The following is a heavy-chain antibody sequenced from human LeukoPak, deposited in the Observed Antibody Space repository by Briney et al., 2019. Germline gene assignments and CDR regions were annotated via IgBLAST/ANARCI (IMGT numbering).Heavy chain of an antibody. V-gene: IGHV3-48*01. CDR2: ISSTSNTI. CDR1: GFTFSSYS. CDR3: ARVFSDAYDSSDY. Sequence: PGGSLRLSCAASGFTFSSYSLNWVRQAPGKGLEWVSYISSTSNTIYYADSVEGRFTISRDNAKNSLYLQMNSLRAEDTAVYYCARVFSDAYDSSDYWGQGTLVTVSS. J-gene: IGHJ4*02. D-gene: IGHD3-22*01.